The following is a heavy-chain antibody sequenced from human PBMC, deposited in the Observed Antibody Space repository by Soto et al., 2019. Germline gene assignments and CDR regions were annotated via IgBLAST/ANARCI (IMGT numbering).Heavy chain of an antibody. CDR3: ARTFMDTRGYSYGYGP. V-gene: IGHV4-34*01. J-gene: IGHJ4*02. CDR1: GGSFSGYY. Sequence: SETLSLTCAVYGGSFSGYYWSWIRQPPGKGLEWIGEINHSGSTNYNPSLKSRVTISVDTSKNQSSLKLSSVTAADTAVYYCARTFMDTRGYSYGYGPWGQGTLVTVSS. D-gene: IGHD5-18*01. CDR2: INHSGST.